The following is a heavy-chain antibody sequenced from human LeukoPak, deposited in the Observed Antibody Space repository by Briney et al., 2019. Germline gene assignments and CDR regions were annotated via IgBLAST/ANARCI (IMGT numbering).Heavy chain of an antibody. CDR2: IKQDGSEK. Sequence: GGSLRLSCSASGFIFSSYWVTWVRQAPGKGLEWVANIKQDGSEKYYVDSVKGRFTISRDNTKNSLYLQMNSLRAEDTAVYYCARHLCSSGSCHFDYWGQGTLVTVSS. CDR1: GFIFSSYW. V-gene: IGHV3-7*01. J-gene: IGHJ4*02. CDR3: ARHLCSSGSCHFDY. D-gene: IGHD2-15*01.